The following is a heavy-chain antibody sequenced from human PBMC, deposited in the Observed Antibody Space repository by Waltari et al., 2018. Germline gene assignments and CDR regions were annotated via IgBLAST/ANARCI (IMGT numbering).Heavy chain of an antibody. D-gene: IGHD3-10*01. J-gene: IGHJ6*03. V-gene: IGHV1-69*14. CDR1: GGTFSSYA. Sequence: QVQLVQSGAEVKKPGSSVKVSCKASGGTFSSYAISWVRQAPGQGLEWMGGIIPIFGTANYAQKFQGRVTITADKSTSTAYMELSSLRSEDTAVYYCARWGYYGSGSYSSYYYYMDVWGKGTTVTVSS. CDR3: ARWGYYGSGSYSSYYYYMDV. CDR2: IIPIFGTA.